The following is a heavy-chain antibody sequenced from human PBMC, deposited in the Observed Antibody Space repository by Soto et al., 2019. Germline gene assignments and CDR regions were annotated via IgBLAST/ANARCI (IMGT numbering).Heavy chain of an antibody. CDR3: ARGNPFNPAGFDV. Sequence: QAHLEQSGAELKRPGASVKVSCKDSGYTFTDFDINWLRQASGQGPEWRGWMNAKSGDTFFAQRFEGKFNRTWATSLRTPYMEVCGLTADETAIYYGARGNPFNPAGFDVWGQGPTVAVSS. D-gene: IGHD6-25*01. CDR1: GYTFTDFD. CDR2: MNAKSGDT. V-gene: IGHV1-8*01. J-gene: IGHJ6*02.